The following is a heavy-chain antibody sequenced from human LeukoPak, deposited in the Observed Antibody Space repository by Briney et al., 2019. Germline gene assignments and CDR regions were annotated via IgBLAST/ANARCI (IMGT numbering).Heavy chain of an antibody. J-gene: IGHJ6*02. D-gene: IGHD3-10*01. V-gene: IGHV3-23*01. CDR1: GFTFSNYA. CDR3: AKVAYSDYGSGRPPFMDV. CDR2: LSDSGSST. Sequence: PGGSLRLSCAASGFTFSNYAMSWVRQAPGRGLDWVSTLSDSGSSTYYADSVKGRFTISRDNSKNTLYLQMDSLRVEDTATYYCAKVAYSDYGSGRPPFMDVWGQGTTVAVSS.